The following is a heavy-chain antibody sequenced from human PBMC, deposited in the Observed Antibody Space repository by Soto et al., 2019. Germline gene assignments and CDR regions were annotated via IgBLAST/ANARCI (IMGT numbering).Heavy chain of an antibody. Sequence: ASVKVSCKASGYTFTSYGISWVRQAPGQGLEWMGWISAYNGNTNYAQKLQGRVTMTTDTSTSTAYMELRSLRSDDTAVYYCARDDIVLMVYAIWYYGMDVWGQGTTVTVSS. V-gene: IGHV1-18*01. CDR2: ISAYNGNT. J-gene: IGHJ6*02. D-gene: IGHD2-8*01. CDR1: GYTFTSYG. CDR3: ARDDIVLMVYAIWYYGMDV.